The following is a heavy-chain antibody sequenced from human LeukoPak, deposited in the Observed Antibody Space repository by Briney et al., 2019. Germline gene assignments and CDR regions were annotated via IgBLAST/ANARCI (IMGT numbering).Heavy chain of an antibody. V-gene: IGHV4-59*01. CDR2: IYYSGST. CDR3: ARVYVDTSMVKKYYFDY. Sequence: SETLSLTCTVSGGSISSYHWSWIRQPPGKGLEWIGYIYYSGSTNYNPSLKSRVTISVDTSKNQFSLKLSSVTAADTAVYYCARVYVDTSMVKKYYFDYWGQGTLVTVSS. CDR1: GGSISSYH. J-gene: IGHJ4*02. D-gene: IGHD5-18*01.